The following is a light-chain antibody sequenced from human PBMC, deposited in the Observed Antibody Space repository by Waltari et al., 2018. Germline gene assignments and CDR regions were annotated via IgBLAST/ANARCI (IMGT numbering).Light chain of an antibody. V-gene: IGLV5-37*01. CDR2: YNSDSEK. CDR1: SDINVGDFI. J-gene: IGLJ3*02. CDR3: MFWPSNVWV. Sequence: QPVLTQPPSSSASPGESARLTCTLPSDINVGDFIIYWYQQKPGSPPRFLLYYNSDSEKAQGSGVPSRFSGSKDASANAGILLLSGLQSEDEADYYCMFWPSNVWVFGGGTKLTVL.